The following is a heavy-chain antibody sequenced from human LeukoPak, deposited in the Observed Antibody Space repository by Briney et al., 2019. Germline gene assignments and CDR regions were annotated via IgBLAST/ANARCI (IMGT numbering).Heavy chain of an antibody. CDR2: IRSKTDSGTT. J-gene: IGHJ4*02. Sequence: GGSLRLSCAASGFTFSNAWMSWVRQAPGKGLEWIGRIRSKTDSGTTDYAAPVKDRFTISRDDSKNTLFLQINSLKTEDTAVYYCTTYVAVAGTRHFDSWGQGALVTVSS. CDR1: GFTFSNAW. CDR3: TTYVAVAGTRHFDS. D-gene: IGHD6-19*01. V-gene: IGHV3-15*01.